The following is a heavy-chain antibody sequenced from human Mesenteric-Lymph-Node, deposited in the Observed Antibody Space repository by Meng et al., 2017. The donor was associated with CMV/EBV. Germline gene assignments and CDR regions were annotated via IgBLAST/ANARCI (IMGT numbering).Heavy chain of an antibody. D-gene: IGHD3-10*01. V-gene: IGHV1-69*01. J-gene: IGHJ4*02. CDR3: ATDYSGSGSFYNALFY. CDR2: IIPIFGPA. Sequence: SGCPFSNHAFCWLRPAPGHGLEWMGGIIPIFGPANYAPTLKDRVTITADESTTTVYMELSSLRSEDTALYYCATDYSGSGSFYNALFYWGQGTLVTVSS. CDR1: GCPFSNHA.